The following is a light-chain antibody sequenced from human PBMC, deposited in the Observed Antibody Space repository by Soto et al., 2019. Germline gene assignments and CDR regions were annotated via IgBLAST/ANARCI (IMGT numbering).Light chain of an antibody. CDR3: QQYAGSPTWT. Sequence: EVVLTQSPRTLSLSRGGRATLSCRASQSVSSTYLAWYQQKPGQAPRLLMYGASSRATGIPDRFSGSGSGTDFTLTISRLEPEDFAVYYCQQYAGSPTWTFGQGTKVDIK. V-gene: IGKV3-20*01. J-gene: IGKJ1*01. CDR1: QSVSSTY. CDR2: GAS.